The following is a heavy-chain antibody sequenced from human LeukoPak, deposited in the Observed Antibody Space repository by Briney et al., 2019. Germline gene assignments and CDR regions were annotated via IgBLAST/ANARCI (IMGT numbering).Heavy chain of an antibody. D-gene: IGHD3-22*01. J-gene: IGHJ4*02. V-gene: IGHV1-18*01. CDR3: ARDSTNDYFDTSGGPDY. CDR2: ISAYNGYT. Sequence: ASVKVSCTASGYTFTTYGISWVRQAPGQGLEWMGWISAYNGYTNYAQKLQGRVTMTTDTSTSTAYMELRSLRSDDTAVYYCARDSTNDYFDTSGGPDYWGQGTLVTVSS. CDR1: GYTFTTYG.